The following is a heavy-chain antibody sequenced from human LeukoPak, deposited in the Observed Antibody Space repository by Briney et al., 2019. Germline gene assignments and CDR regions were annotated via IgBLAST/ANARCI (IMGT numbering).Heavy chain of an antibody. Sequence: GSLRLSCAASGFTFSSHWMTWVRQSPGKEREGIGEINDSGNRKSNPSLKNRLTMSVDTSKKHISLNLTSVTAADTAVYYCARFGFEYDVGSGIHFYYMDVWGTGTTVTVSS. CDR1: GFTFSSHW. J-gene: IGHJ6*03. D-gene: IGHD3-10*01. CDR3: ARFGFEYDVGSGIHFYYMDV. CDR2: INDSGNR. V-gene: IGHV4-34*01.